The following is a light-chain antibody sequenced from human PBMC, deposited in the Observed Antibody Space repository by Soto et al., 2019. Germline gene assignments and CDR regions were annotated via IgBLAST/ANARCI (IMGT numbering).Light chain of an antibody. V-gene: IGKV1-39*01. J-gene: IGKJ2*02. CDR2: AAS. Sequence: DIQMTQSPSSLSASVGDRVTITCRASQSISSYLNWYQQKPGKAPKLLIYAASSLQSGVPSRFSGSGSGTDVTLTSSSLQPEYFATYYCQQSYSTPRTVGQGTKLEIK. CDR1: QSISSY. CDR3: QQSYSTPRT.